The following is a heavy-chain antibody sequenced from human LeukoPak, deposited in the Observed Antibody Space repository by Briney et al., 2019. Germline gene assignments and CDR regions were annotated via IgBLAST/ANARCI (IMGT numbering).Heavy chain of an antibody. CDR1: GFTFSSYS. CDR2: ISSSSSYI. V-gene: IGHV3-21*01. J-gene: IGHJ4*02. Sequence: GGSLRLPCAASGFTFSSYSMNWVRQAPGKGLEWVSSISSSSSYIYYADSVKGRFTISRDNAKNSLYLQMNSLRAEDTAVYYCARAGGYSYGRDYWGQGTLVTVSS. CDR3: ARAGGYSYGRDY. D-gene: IGHD5-18*01.